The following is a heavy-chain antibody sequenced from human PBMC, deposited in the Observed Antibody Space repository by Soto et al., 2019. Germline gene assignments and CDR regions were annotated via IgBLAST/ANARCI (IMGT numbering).Heavy chain of an antibody. Sequence: ASVKVSCKASGYTFTGYYMHWVRQAPGQGLEWMGWINPNSGGTNYAQKFQGWVTMTRDTSISTAYMELSRLRSDDTAVYYCARNYYDSSGYYYGTRFDAFDIWGQGTMVPVSS. CDR1: GYTFTGYY. D-gene: IGHD3-22*01. V-gene: IGHV1-2*04. J-gene: IGHJ3*02. CDR2: INPNSGGT. CDR3: ARNYYDSSGYYYGTRFDAFDI.